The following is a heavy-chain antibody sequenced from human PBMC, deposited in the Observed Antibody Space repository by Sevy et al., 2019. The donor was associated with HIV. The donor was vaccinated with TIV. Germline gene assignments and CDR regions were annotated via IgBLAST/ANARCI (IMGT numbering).Heavy chain of an antibody. CDR3: ARERAVAGLDY. J-gene: IGHJ4*02. Sequence: GGSLRLSCAASGFTFSSYSMNWVRQAPGKGLEWVSSFSGSSSYIYYADSVKDRFTISRDNAKNSLYLQMNSLRAEDTAVYYCARERAVAGLDYWGQGTLVTVSS. D-gene: IGHD6-19*01. V-gene: IGHV3-21*01. CDR2: FSGSSSYI. CDR1: GFTFSSYS.